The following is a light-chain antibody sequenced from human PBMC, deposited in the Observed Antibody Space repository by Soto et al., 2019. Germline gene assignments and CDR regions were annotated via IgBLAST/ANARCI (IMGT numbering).Light chain of an antibody. V-gene: IGLV2-11*01. CDR3: CSYAGSYTHV. CDR2: SVN. CDR1: SSDVGGHNY. J-gene: IGLJ1*01. Sequence: QSALTQPRSVSASPGQSVTISCTGTSSDVGGHNYVSWYQQHPGKAPKLMISSVNKRPSGIPDRFSGSKSGNTASLTISGLQPEDEADYYCCSYAGSYTHVFGTGTKLTVL.